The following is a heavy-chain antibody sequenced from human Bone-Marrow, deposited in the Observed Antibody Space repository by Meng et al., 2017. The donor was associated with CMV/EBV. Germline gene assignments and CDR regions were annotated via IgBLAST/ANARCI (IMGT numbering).Heavy chain of an antibody. CDR3: ARGRSGSS. D-gene: IGHD1-26*01. CDR2: ITSSGSTI. V-gene: IGHV3-48*03. J-gene: IGHJ5*02. Sequence: GESLKISCAASGFSFSSYEMNWVRQAPGKGLEWISYITSSGSTIYYADSVKGRFTISRDNAKNSLYLQMNSLRVEDTAVYYCARGRSGSSWGEGTLFTVSS. CDR1: GFSFSSYE.